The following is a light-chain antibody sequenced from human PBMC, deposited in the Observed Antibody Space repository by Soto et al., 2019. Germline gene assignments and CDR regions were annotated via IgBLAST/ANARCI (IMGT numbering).Light chain of an antibody. V-gene: IGLV2-23*02. CDR2: EAD. J-gene: IGLJ2*01. Sequence: QSVLTQPASVSGSPGQSITISCTGANSDVGRYNLISWYQQRPGKAPQLIIYEADKRPSGVSNRFSGSKSGNTASLTISGLQADDEAGYHCCSYGGDSTFVIFGGGTKLTVL. CDR3: CSYGGDSTFVI. CDR1: NSDVGRYNL.